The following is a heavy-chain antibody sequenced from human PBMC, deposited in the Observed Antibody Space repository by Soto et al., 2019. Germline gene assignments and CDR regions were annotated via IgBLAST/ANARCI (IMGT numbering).Heavy chain of an antibody. J-gene: IGHJ5*02. V-gene: IGHV4-59*01. CDR3: ARLYYDFWSGYFNWFDP. Sequence: KTSETLSLTCTVSGGSISSYYWSWIRQPPGKGLEWIGYIYYSGSTNYNPSLKSRVTISVDTSKNQFSLKLSSVTAADTAVYYCARLYYDFWSGYFNWFDPWGQGTLVTVSS. D-gene: IGHD3-3*01. CDR1: GGSISSYY. CDR2: IYYSGST.